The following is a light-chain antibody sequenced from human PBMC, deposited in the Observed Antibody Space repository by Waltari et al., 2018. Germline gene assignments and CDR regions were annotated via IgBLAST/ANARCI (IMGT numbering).Light chain of an antibody. CDR1: SSDVGTYNL. V-gene: IGLV2-23*01. Sequence: QSPLTQPASVSGSPGQSITISCTGPSSDVGTYNLVSWYQQHPGKAPKLMIYEDYKRPSGVSNRFSGSKSGNTASLTISGLQAEDEADYYCCSYVSGDTWVFGGGTELAVL. CDR2: EDY. J-gene: IGLJ3*02. CDR3: CSYVSGDTWV.